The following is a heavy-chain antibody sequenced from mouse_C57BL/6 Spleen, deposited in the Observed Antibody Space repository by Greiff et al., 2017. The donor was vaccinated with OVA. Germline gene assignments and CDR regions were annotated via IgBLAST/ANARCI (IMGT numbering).Heavy chain of an antibody. J-gene: IGHJ3*01. CDR2: IYPSDSET. CDR1: GYTFTSYW. Sequence: QVQLQQPGAELVRPGSSVKLSCKASGYTFTSYWMDWVKQRPGQGLEWIGNIYPSDSETHYNQKFKDKATLTVDKSSSTAYMQLSSLTSEDSAVYYCAREGDWAFAYWGQGTLVTVSA. CDR3: AREGDWAFAY. V-gene: IGHV1-61*01. D-gene: IGHD4-1*01.